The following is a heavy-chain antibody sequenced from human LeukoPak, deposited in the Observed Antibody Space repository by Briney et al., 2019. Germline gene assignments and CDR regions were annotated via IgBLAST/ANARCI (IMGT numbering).Heavy chain of an antibody. D-gene: IGHD3-16*01. J-gene: IGHJ5*02. CDR1: GLTFHDYA. Sequence: GGSLRLSCVASGLTFHDYAMHWVRHAPGKGLVWFSRINSDGSTISYADSVKGRFTISRDNAKNTLYLQMNSLRAEDTAVYYCARASGLAWGQGTLVTVSS. V-gene: IGHV3-74*01. CDR2: INSDGSTI. CDR3: ARASGLA.